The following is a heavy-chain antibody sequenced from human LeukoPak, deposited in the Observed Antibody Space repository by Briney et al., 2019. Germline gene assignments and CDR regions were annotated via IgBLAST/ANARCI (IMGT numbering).Heavy chain of an antibody. CDR1: GFTFSSYA. V-gene: IGHV3-7*01. D-gene: IGHD4-11*01. CDR2: IKQDGSEK. J-gene: IGHJ4*02. Sequence: PGGSLRLSCAASGFTFSSYAMSWVRQAPGKGLEWVANIKQDGSEKYYVDSVKGRFTISRDNAKNSLYLQMNSLRAEDTAVYYCAKTTSNYPYWGQGTLVTVSS. CDR3: AKTTSNYPY.